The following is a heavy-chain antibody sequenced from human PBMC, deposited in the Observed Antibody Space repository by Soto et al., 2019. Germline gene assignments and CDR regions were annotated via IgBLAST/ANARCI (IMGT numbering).Heavy chain of an antibody. J-gene: IGHJ4*02. D-gene: IGHD2-2*01. CDR2: IRQDGSEK. CDR3: AREIVVARGASYFDY. CDR1: GFTFSSNW. Sequence: PGVSLRLSCVGSGFTFSSNWMTWVRQAPGKGLEWVGNIRQDGSEKNYVDSVRGRFTISRDNAKNSLYLQMNSLRAEDTAVYYCAREIVVARGASYFDYWGPGT. V-gene: IGHV3-7*04.